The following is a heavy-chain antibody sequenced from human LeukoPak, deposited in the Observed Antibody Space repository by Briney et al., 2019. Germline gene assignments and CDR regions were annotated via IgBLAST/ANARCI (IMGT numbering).Heavy chain of an antibody. J-gene: IGHJ4*02. V-gene: IGHV3-7*01. CDR2: IKQDGSEK. CDR3: ARNRSLAY. D-gene: IGHD3-3*02. CDR1: GLTFSSYW. Sequence: PGGSLRLSCVASGLTFSSYWMSWVRQAPGKGLERVANIKQDGSEKYYVDSVKGRFTISRDNAKNSLYLQMNSLRAEDTAVYYCARNRSLAYWGQGTLVTVSS.